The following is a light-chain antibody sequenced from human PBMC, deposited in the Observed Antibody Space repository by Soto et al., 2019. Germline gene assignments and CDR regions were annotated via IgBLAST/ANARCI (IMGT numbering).Light chain of an antibody. CDR1: SSNIGSPYD. J-gene: IGLJ7*01. V-gene: IGLV1-40*01. Sequence: QSVLTQPPSVSGAPGQRVTIPCTGSSSNIGSPYDVHWYQQLAGAAPKLLIYENVNRPSGVPDRFSGSKSGNTASLTISGLQTEDEADYYCSSYTSSHTRVFGTGTQLTVL. CDR2: ENV. CDR3: SSYTSSHTRV.